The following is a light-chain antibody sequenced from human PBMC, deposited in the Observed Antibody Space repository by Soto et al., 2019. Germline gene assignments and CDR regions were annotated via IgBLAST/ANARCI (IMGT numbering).Light chain of an antibody. CDR2: GAS. CDR3: QQYNNWPPIT. J-gene: IGKJ5*01. CDR1: QSVSSN. Sequence: IVTTHAPATLSVSPGEMATLSCRGSQSVSSNLAWYQQKPGQAPRLLIYGASTRDTGIPARFSGSGSGTEFTLTISSLQSEDFAVYYCQQYNNWPPITFGQGTRLEIK. V-gene: IGKV3-15*01.